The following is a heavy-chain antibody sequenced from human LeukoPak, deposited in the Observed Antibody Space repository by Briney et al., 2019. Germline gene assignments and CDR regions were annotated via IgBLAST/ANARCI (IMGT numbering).Heavy chain of an antibody. CDR1: GFTFSSYS. J-gene: IGHJ4*02. CDR3: ARENPDIVVVPAAGVFDY. V-gene: IGHV3-21*01. CDR2: ISSSSSYI. Sequence: GGSLRLSCAASGFTFSSYSMNWVRQAPGKGLEWASSISSSSSYIYYADSVKGRFTISRDNAKNSLYLQMNSLRAEDTAVYYCARENPDIVVVPAAGVFDYWGQGTLVTVSS. D-gene: IGHD2-2*01.